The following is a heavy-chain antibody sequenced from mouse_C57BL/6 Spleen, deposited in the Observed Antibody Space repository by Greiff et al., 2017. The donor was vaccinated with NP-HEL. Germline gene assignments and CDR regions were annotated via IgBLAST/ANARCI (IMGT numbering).Heavy chain of an antibody. CDR2: INPSSGYT. CDR1: GYTFTSYT. J-gene: IGHJ2*01. V-gene: IGHV1-4*01. CDR3: ARLGYYGSSYDDY. D-gene: IGHD1-1*01. Sequence: QVQLKESGAELARPGASVKMSCKASGYTFTSYTMHWVKQRPGQGLEWIGYINPSSGYTKYNQKFKDKATLTADKSSSTAYMQLSSLTSEDSAVYYCARLGYYGSSYDDYWGQGTTLTVSS.